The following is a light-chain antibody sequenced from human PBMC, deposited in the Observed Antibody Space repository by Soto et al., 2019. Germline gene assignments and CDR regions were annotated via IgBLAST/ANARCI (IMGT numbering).Light chain of an antibody. CDR3: LLYSGGYV. CDR1: TGAVATGHY. Sequence: QAVVTQEPSLTVSPGGTVTLTCGSSTGAVATGHYAYWFHQKPGQAPRPLIYDTYNRSSWTPARFSGSLLGGKAALTLSGAQPEDEADYYCLLYSGGYVFGPGTKVTVL. V-gene: IGLV7-46*01. J-gene: IGLJ1*01. CDR2: DTY.